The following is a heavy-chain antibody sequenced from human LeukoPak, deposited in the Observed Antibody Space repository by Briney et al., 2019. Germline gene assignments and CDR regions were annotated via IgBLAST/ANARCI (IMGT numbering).Heavy chain of an antibody. D-gene: IGHD6-13*01. CDR2: ISYDGSNT. J-gene: IGHJ3*02. Sequence: GRSLRLSCAASGLTFSSYAIHWVRQAPGKGLEWVALISYDGSNTYYADSVKGRFTISRDNSKNTLYLQMNSLRAEDTAVYYCAATGQQLVPDAFDIWGQGTMVTVSS. CDR3: AATGQQLVPDAFDI. CDR1: GLTFSSYA. V-gene: IGHV3-30*04.